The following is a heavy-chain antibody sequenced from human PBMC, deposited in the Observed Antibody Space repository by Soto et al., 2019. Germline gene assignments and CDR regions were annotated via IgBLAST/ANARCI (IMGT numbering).Heavy chain of an antibody. Sequence: SXKASFKASVYTFTGHYIHWVRQAPEQGPEWMGEIGPESGATRYAKKFQGRVTMTRDMSITTVYMELNNLSPDDTAVYYCGRGRSGQIVVFYWGQGTQVTVYS. CDR3: GRGRSGQIVVFY. V-gene: IGHV1-2*02. J-gene: IGHJ4*02. CDR1: VYTFTGHY. D-gene: IGHD1-26*01. CDR2: IGPESGAT.